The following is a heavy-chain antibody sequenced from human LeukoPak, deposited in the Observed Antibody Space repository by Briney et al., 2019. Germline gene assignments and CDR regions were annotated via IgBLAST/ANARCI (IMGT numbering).Heavy chain of an antibody. Sequence: GGSLRLSCAGSGLTFSRSCMGWVRQAPGKGLEWVANIKQDGTSKYYVDSVMGRFTISRDNAENSVYLQMNSLSAGDTAVYYCARHGDYCFDLWGPGTRVTVSS. D-gene: IGHD2-21*01. CDR3: ARHGDYCFDL. CDR1: GLTFSRSC. CDR2: IKQDGTSK. J-gene: IGHJ4*02. V-gene: IGHV3-7*02.